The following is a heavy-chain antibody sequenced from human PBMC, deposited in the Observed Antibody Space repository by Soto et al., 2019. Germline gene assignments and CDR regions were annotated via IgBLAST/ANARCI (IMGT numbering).Heavy chain of an antibody. CDR3: ARAVVRGVNYYYYGMDV. V-gene: IGHV1-69*02. D-gene: IGHD3-10*01. J-gene: IGHJ6*02. CDR2: IIPILGIA. Sequence: QVQLVQSGAEVKKPGSSVKVSCKASGGTFSSYTISWVRQAPGQGLEWMGRIIPILGIANYAQKFQGRVTITADKPTSTAYMELSSLRSEDTAVYYCARAVVRGVNYYYYGMDVWGQGTTVTVSS. CDR1: GGTFSSYT.